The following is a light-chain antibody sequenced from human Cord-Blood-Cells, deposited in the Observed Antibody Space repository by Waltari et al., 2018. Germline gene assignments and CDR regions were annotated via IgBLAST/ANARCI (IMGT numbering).Light chain of an antibody. CDR3: CSYAGSSTYV. J-gene: IGLJ1*01. CDR1: SSDVGQYNL. CDR2: EGS. V-gene: IGLV2-23*01. Sequence: QSALTQPPSVSGSPGQSITISCTGTSSDVGQYNLVSWYQHHPGKAPKLMIYEGSKWPSGVSNRFSGSKSGNTAALTISGLHAEDEADYYCCSYAGSSTYVFEPGTKDNVL.